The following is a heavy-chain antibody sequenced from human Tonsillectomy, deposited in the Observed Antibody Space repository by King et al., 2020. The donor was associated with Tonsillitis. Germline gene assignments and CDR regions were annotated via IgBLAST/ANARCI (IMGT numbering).Heavy chain of an antibody. CDR3: YYYDSSGFRGIDY. V-gene: IGHV1-2*02. Sequence: QLVQSGAEVKKPGASVKVSCKASGYTFTGYYMHWVRQAPGQGLEWMGWINPDSGGTNYAQNFQGRVTMTRDTSISTAYMELSRLRSDDTAVYYCYYYDSSGFRGIDYWGQGTLVTVSS. J-gene: IGHJ4*02. D-gene: IGHD3-22*01. CDR2: INPDSGGT. CDR1: GYTFTGYY.